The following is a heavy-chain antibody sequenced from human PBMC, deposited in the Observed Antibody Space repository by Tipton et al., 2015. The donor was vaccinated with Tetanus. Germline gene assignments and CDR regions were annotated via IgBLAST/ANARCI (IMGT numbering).Heavy chain of an antibody. CDR1: GFTFSSYA. J-gene: IGHJ6*02. V-gene: IGHV3-23*01. D-gene: IGHD4-17*01. CDR3: AKNYGDSDYYYYGMDV. CDR2: ISGSGGST. Sequence: SLRLSCAASGFTFSSYAMSWVRQAPGKGLEWVSTISGSGGSTYYADSVKGRFTISRDNSKNMLYLQMNSLRAEDTAVYYCAKNYGDSDYYYYGMDVWGQGTTVTVSS.